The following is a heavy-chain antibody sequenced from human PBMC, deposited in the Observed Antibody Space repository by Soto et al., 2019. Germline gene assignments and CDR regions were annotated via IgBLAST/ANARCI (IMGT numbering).Heavy chain of an antibody. V-gene: IGHV4-31*09. CDR1: GGSISSGGYY. J-gene: IGHJ6*02. Sequence: TSETLSLTCTVFGGSISSGGYYWSWIRQHPGKGLEWIGYIYYSGSTYYNPSLKSRVTISVDTSKNQFSLKLSSVTAADTAVYYCSSGTRYYYGMDVWGQGTTVTVSS. CDR2: IYYSGST. D-gene: IGHD6-13*01. CDR3: SSGTRYYYGMDV.